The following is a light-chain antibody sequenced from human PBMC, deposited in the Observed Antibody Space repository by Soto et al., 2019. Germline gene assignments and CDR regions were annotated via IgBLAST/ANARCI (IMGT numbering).Light chain of an antibody. CDR2: AAS. CDR3: QQYNDSPIIT. V-gene: IGKV3-15*01. J-gene: IGKJ4*01. CDR1: QSVGVS. Sequence: ERVMTQSPATLSVSPGERATLSFLASQSVGVSLAWYQQQPGQAPSLLIYAASMRATGIPARCSGSGSGTAFTLTISSLQSEDSAVYYCQQYNDSPIITFGWGTTVAIK.